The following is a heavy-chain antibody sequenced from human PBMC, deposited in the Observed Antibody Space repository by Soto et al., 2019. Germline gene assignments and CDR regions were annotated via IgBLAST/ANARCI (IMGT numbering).Heavy chain of an antibody. Sequence: ASVKVSCKASGYTFTGYYMHWVRQAPGQGLEWMGCINPNSGGTNYAQKFQGWVTMTRDTSISTAYMELSRLRSDDTAVYYCARTQDSGSGEFDYWGQGTLVTVSS. CDR3: ARTQDSGSGEFDY. V-gene: IGHV1-2*04. D-gene: IGHD3-10*01. CDR1: GYTFTGYY. J-gene: IGHJ4*02. CDR2: INPNSGGT.